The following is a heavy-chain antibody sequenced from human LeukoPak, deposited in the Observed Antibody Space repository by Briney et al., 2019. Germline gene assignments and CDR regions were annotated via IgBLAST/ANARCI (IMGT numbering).Heavy chain of an antibody. D-gene: IGHD6-13*01. Sequence: AGWSLRLSCAAAGFSFSNAWMSWVRQAPGKGLEWVGRIKSKTDGGTTDYAGPVKSSFTISRDDSKNTLYLQMNSLKSEDTAVYYCSAHIGYSGSWWLLDHWGQGTLVTVSS. CDR1: GFSFSNAW. J-gene: IGHJ4*02. CDR2: IKSKTDGGTT. V-gene: IGHV3-15*01. CDR3: SAHIGYSGSWWLLDH.